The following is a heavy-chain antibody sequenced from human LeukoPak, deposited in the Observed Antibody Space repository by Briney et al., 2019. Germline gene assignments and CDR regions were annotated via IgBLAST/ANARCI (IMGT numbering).Heavy chain of an antibody. CDR2: LSGSGGNT. CDR3: AKDIAARPKYYFDY. V-gene: IGHV3-23*01. D-gene: IGHD6-6*01. Sequence: GGSLRLSCAASGFTFSSYAMSWVRQAPGKGLEWVSLLSGSGGNTYYAVSVKGRFTISRDNSKNTLYLQMNSLRAEDTAVYYCAKDIAARPKYYFDYWGQGTLVTVSS. J-gene: IGHJ4*02. CDR1: GFTFSSYA.